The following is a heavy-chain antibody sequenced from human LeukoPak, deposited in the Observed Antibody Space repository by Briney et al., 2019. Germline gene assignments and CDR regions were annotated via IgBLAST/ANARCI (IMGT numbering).Heavy chain of an antibody. Sequence: PSETLSLTCAVHGGSFSGYHWSWIRQPPGKGLEWVSAISGSGGSTYYADSVKGRFTISRDNSKNTLYLQMNSLRAEDTAVYYCAKGGYSSGWYREVDPWGQGTLVTVSS. CDR3: AKGGYSSGWYREVDP. CDR2: ISGSGGST. J-gene: IGHJ5*02. D-gene: IGHD6-19*01. V-gene: IGHV3-23*01. CDR1: GGSFSGYH.